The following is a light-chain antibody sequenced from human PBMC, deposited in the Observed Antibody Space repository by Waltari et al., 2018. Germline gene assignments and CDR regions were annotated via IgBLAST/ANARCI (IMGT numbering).Light chain of an antibody. J-gene: IGLJ3*02. Sequence: QSVLTQPPSASGTPGQRVTISCSGSSSTIGSNYVYWYQHLPGTAPKLLIYRNDQRPSGGPARFAGSKSGPSASLAISELRSEDEADYYCVAWDDSLSATVFGGGTKLTVL. CDR1: SSTIGSNY. V-gene: IGLV1-47*01. CDR2: RND. CDR3: VAWDDSLSATV.